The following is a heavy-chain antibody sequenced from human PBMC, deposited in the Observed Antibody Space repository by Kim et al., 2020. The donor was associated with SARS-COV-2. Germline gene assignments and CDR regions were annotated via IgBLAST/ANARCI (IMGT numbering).Heavy chain of an antibody. J-gene: IGHJ2*01. CDR2: ISTNTGNP. V-gene: IGHV7-4-1*02. Sequence: ASVKVSCKAFGYNFTDSPKNWVRQAPGQGPQWMGWISTNTGNPTCAPDFKGRFVFSLDTSVSTAYLQINSLQPDDTAVYYCARDLGTSYFSGVLWYFDLWGRGTLLSVSS. CDR1: GYNFTDSP. D-gene: IGHD1-26*01. CDR3: ARDLGTSYFSGVLWYFDL.